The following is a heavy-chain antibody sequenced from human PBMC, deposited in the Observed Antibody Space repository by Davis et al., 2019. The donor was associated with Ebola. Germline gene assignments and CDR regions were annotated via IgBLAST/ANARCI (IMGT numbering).Heavy chain of an antibody. D-gene: IGHD2-2*01. V-gene: IGHV4-59*01. Sequence: PSETLSLTCTVSGGSISSYYWSWIRQPPGKGLEWIGYIYYSGSTNYNPSLKSRVTISVDTSKNQFSLKLSSVTAADTAVYYCARDQVDCSSTSCYHWFDPWGQGTLVTVSS. CDR3: ARDQVDCSSTSCYHWFDP. J-gene: IGHJ5*02. CDR2: IYYSGST. CDR1: GGSISSYY.